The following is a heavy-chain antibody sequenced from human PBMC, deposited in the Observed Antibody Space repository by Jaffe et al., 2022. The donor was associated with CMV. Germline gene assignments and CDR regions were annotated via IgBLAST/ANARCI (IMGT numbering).Heavy chain of an antibody. J-gene: IGHJ6*03. CDR3: AGGYPPREVDYYYMDV. CDR2: IYYSGST. V-gene: IGHV4-59*01. Sequence: QVQLQESGPGLVKPSETLSLTCTVSGGSISSYYWSWIRQPPGKGLEWIGYIYYSGSTNYNPSLKSRVTISVDTSKNQFSLKLSSVTAADTAVYYCAGGYPPREVDYYYMDVWGKGTTVTVSS. D-gene: IGHD1-26*01. CDR1: GGSISSYY.